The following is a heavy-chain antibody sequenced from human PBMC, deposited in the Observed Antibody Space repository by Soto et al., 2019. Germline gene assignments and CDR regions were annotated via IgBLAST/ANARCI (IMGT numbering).Heavy chain of an antibody. CDR2: INHSGST. D-gene: IGHD6-19*01. CDR1: GGSFSGYH. J-gene: IGHJ4*02. Sequence: SDTLSLTCAVYGGSFSGYHWSWIRQPPGKGLEWIGEINHSGSTNYNPSLKSRVTISVDTSKNQFSLKLSSVTAADTAFYYCARGWSGWRVWLDYRGQGTLVTVSS. CDR3: ARGWSGWRVWLDY. V-gene: IGHV4-34*01.